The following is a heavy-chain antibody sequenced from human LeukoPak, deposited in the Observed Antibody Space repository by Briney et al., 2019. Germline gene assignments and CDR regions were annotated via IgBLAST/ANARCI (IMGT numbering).Heavy chain of an antibody. V-gene: IGHV3-21*01. CDR1: GFTFSSYS. Sequence: GGSLRLSCAASGFTFSSYSMNWVRQAPGKGLEWVSSISSSSSYIYYADSVKGRFTISRDNAKNSLYLQINSLRAEDTAVYYCARALGYCSSTSCQGFFDYWGQGTLVTVSS. CDR2: ISSSSSYI. CDR3: ARALGYCSSTSCQGFFDY. J-gene: IGHJ4*02. D-gene: IGHD2-2*01.